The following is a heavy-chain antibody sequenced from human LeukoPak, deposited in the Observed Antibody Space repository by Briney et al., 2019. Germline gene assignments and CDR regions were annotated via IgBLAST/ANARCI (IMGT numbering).Heavy chain of an antibody. D-gene: IGHD3-10*01. Sequence: ASVKVSCKTSGYTFTSYYIHWLRQAPGQRFEWLGWSDPKSGATKYEHFQGRVTMTRDMSISTAYMELSRLTSGNTAVYYCARGNFYDNKGYSPELRYWGQGTLVTVSS. CDR3: ARGNFYDNKGYSPELRY. V-gene: IGHV1-2*02. J-gene: IGHJ4*02. CDR1: GYTFTSYY. CDR2: SDPKSGAT.